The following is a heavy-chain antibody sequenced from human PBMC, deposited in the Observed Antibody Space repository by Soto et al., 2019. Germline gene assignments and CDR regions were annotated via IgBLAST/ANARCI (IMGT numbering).Heavy chain of an antibody. CDR3: ARSPHIQLWSYPSDY. CDR1: GGSISSGGYY. J-gene: IGHJ4*02. Sequence: QVQLQESGPGLVKPSQTLSLTCTVSGGSISSGGYYWSWIRQHPGKGLEWIGYIYFSGSTYYNPSLKSRVTISVDTSKNLFSLKLSSVTAADTAVYYCARSPHIQLWSYPSDYWGQGTLVTVSS. V-gene: IGHV4-31*03. D-gene: IGHD5-18*01. CDR2: IYFSGST.